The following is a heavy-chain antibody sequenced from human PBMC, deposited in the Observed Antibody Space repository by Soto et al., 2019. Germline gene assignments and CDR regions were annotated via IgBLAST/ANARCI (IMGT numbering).Heavy chain of an antibody. Sequence: ESGGGLVKPGGSLRLSCAASGFTFSSYSMNWVRQAPGKGLEWVSSISSSSSYIYYADSVKGRFTISRDNAKNSLYLQMNSLRAEDTAVYYCARDPPIDYYDSSGYSVGYWGQGTLVTVSS. V-gene: IGHV3-21*01. CDR2: ISSSSSYI. D-gene: IGHD3-22*01. CDR3: ARDPPIDYYDSSGYSVGY. CDR1: GFTFSSYS. J-gene: IGHJ4*02.